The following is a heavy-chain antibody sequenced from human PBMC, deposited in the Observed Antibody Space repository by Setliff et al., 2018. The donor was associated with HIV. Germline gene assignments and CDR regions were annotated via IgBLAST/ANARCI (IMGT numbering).Heavy chain of an antibody. CDR1: GGTFSSFA. J-gene: IGHJ4*02. V-gene: IGHV1-18*01. CDR3: ARGLYSSSSRGAFDI. Sequence: ASVKVSCKASGGTFSSFAISWVRQAPGQGLEWMGWISAYNGNTDYAQKVQGRVTMTTDTSTSTAYMELRSLRSDDTAVYYCARGLYSSSSRGAFDIWGQGSLVTVSS. CDR2: ISAYNGNT. D-gene: IGHD6-6*01.